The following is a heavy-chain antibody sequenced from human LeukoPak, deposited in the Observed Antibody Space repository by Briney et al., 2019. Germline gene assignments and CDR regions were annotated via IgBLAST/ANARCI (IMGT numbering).Heavy chain of an antibody. CDR2: IKHSGST. CDR3: ARGNSGSFVGDYYYYMDV. D-gene: IGHD1-26*01. J-gene: IGHJ6*03. V-gene: IGHV4-34*01. Sequence: SETLSLTCAVYGGSFSDYYWSGYSWSWIRQPPGKGLEWIGEIKHSGSTNYNPSLKSRVTISVDTSKNQFSLKVNSVTAADTAVYYCARGNSGSFVGDYYYYMDVWGKGTTVTVSS. CDR1: GGSFSDYY.